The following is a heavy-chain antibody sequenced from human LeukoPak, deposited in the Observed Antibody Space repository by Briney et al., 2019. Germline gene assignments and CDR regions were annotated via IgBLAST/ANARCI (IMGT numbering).Heavy chain of an antibody. Sequence: GESLKISCKGSGYSFISYWIGWVRQMPGKGLEWMGIIYPGDSDTRYSPSFQGQVTISADKSISTVYLQWSSLKASDNAMYYCARTGSFGRDYAHFDYWGQGTLVSVSS. V-gene: IGHV5-51*01. J-gene: IGHJ4*02. CDR2: IYPGDSDT. D-gene: IGHD3-10*01. CDR1: GYSFISYW. CDR3: ARTGSFGRDYAHFDY.